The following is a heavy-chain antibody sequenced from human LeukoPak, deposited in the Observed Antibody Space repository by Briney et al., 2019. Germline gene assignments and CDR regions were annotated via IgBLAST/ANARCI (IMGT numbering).Heavy chain of an antibody. CDR1: GFTFSSSW. CDR3: ARVGGYYYGSGSPTSLGYYFDY. J-gene: IGHJ4*02. CDR2: INHSGST. V-gene: IGHV4-34*01. D-gene: IGHD3-10*01. Sequence: GSLRLSCAASGFTFSSSWMSWIRQPPGKGLEWIGEINHSGSTYCNPSLKSRVTISVDTSKNQFSLKLSSVTAADTAVYYCARVGGYYYGSGSPTSLGYYFDYWGQGTLVTVSS.